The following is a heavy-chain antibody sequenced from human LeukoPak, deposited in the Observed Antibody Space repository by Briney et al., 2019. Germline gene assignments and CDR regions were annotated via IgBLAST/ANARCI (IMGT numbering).Heavy chain of an antibody. Sequence: SETLSLTCAVPGGSISSGGYSWSWIRQPPGKGLEWIGYIYHSGSTYYNPSLTSRVTLSVDRSKNQFSLKLSSVTAADTAVYYCARDSSGYYFDYWGQGTLVTVSS. V-gene: IGHV4-30-2*01. CDR3: ARDSSGYYFDY. CDR2: IYHSGST. CDR1: GGSISSGGYS. D-gene: IGHD3-22*01. J-gene: IGHJ4*02.